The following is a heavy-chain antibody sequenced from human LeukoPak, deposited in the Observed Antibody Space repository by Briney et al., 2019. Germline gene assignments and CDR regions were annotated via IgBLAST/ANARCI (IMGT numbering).Heavy chain of an antibody. CDR1: GYTFTSYY. CDR3: ARLSYYYDSSGYYYEFNY. Sequence: VASVKVSCKASGYTFTSYYMHWVRQAPGQGLEWMGWINPNSGGTNYAQKFQGRVTMTRDTSISTAYMELSRLRSDDTAVYYCARLSYYYDSSGYYYEFNYWGQGTLVTVSS. D-gene: IGHD3-22*01. J-gene: IGHJ4*02. V-gene: IGHV1-2*02. CDR2: INPNSGGT.